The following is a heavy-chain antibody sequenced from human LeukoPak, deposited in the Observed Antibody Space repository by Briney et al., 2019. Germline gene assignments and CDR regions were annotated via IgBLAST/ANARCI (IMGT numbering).Heavy chain of an antibody. J-gene: IGHJ4*02. CDR1: GFTFSDAW. Sequence: GSLRLSCAASGFTFSDAWMSWVRQAPGKGLEWIGSIYYSGSTYCNPSLKSRVTISVDTSKNQFSLKLSSVTAADTAVYYCARDSYDSSGYYEPLDYWGQGTLVTVSS. CDR3: ARDSYDSSGYYEPLDY. D-gene: IGHD3-22*01. V-gene: IGHV4-4*02. CDR2: IYYSGST.